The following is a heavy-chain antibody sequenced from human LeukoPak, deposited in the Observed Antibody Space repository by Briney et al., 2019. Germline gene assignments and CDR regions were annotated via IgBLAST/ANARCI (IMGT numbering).Heavy chain of an antibody. V-gene: IGHV4-59*01. Sequence: SETLSLTCTVSGGSISNYYWNWIRQSPGKGLEWIGYILSSGSTHHDPSLTSRISLSVDTSKNQFSLKLSSVTAADTAVYYCARDAGLYDFWSAYYIDYPAAFDIWGQGTMVTVSS. CDR2: ILSSGST. D-gene: IGHD3-3*01. CDR3: ARDAGLYDFWSAYYIDYPAAFDI. CDR1: GGSISNYY. J-gene: IGHJ3*02.